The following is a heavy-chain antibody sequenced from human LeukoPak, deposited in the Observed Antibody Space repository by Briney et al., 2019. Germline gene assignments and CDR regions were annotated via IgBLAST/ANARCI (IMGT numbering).Heavy chain of an antibody. CDR1: GFPFSSYG. V-gene: IGHV3-30*02. J-gene: IGHJ4*02. Sequence: GGSLRLSCAASGFPFSSYGMHWGRQAPGKGLEWVAFIPYDGSDKFYADSVKGRFTISRDNSKNTLYLQMNSLRAEDTAVYYCAAMTSVTTGDYWGQGTLVTVSS. CDR3: AAMTSVTTGDY. D-gene: IGHD4-11*01. CDR2: IPYDGSDK.